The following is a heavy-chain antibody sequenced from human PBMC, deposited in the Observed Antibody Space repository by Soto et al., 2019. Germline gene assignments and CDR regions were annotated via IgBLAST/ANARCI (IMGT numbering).Heavy chain of an antibody. D-gene: IGHD5-12*01. V-gene: IGHV1-69*12. CDR3: ARGNHRWLQLWYFDL. CDR1: GGTFSSYT. Sequence: QVQLVQSGAEVKKPGSSVTVSCKASGGTFSSYTISWVRQAPGQGLEWMGGIIPIFGTANYAQKFQGRVTIXGESSXXTAYMELSSLRSEDTAVYYCARGNHRWLQLWYFDLWGRGTLVTVSS. J-gene: IGHJ2*01. CDR2: IIPIFGTA.